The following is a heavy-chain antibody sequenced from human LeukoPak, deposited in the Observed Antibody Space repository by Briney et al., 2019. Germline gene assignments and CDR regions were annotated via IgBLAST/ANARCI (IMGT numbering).Heavy chain of an antibody. V-gene: IGHV3-23*01. CDR3: AKWGDYDILTGYYDSDD. CDR1: GFTFSNYA. J-gene: IGHJ4*02. Sequence: PGASLRLSCAASGFTFSNYAMSWVRQAPGKGLEWISAVSGRDDSTYYADSVKGRFTISRDNSKNTLYLQMNSLRAEDTAVYYCAKWGDYDILTGYYDSDDWGQGTLVTVSS. CDR2: VSGRDDST. D-gene: IGHD3-9*01.